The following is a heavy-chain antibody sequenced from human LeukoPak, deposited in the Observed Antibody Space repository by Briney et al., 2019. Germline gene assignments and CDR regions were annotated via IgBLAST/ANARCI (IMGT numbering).Heavy chain of an antibody. V-gene: IGHV1-46*01. D-gene: IGHD2-2*01. CDR3: ARGLGYCSSTSCPYSYENY. CDR1: GYTFTSYY. J-gene: IGHJ4*02. Sequence: GASVKVSCKASGYTFTSYYMHWVRQAPGQGLEWMGIINPSGGSTSYAQKFQGRVTMTRDTSTSTVYMELSSLRSEDTAVYYCARGLGYCSSTSCPYSYENYWGQGTLVTVSS. CDR2: INPSGGST.